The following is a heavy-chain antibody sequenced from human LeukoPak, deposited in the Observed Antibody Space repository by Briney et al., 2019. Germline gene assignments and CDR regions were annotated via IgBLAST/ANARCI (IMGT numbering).Heavy chain of an antibody. J-gene: IGHJ3*02. D-gene: IGHD3-3*01. Sequence: GGSLRLSCAASGLTFSSYSMNWVRQAPGKGLEWVANIKLDGSEKNYVDSVKGRFTISRDNTKNSLYLQMNSLRAEDTAVYYCANDFPIGAFDIWGQGTMVTVSS. CDR2: IKLDGSEK. CDR3: ANDFPIGAFDI. V-gene: IGHV3-7*03. CDR1: GLTFSSYS.